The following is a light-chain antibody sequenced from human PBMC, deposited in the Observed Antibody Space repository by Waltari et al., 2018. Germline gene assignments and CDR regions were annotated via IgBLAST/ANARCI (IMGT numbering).Light chain of an antibody. J-gene: IGKJ2*01. CDR1: QSLVYSDGNIH. V-gene: IGKV2-30*01. CDR3: MQATHGPYT. CDR2: KVS. Sequence: DVVMTQSPLSLPVTLGQPASISCRSSQSLVYSDGNIHLNWLQQRPGQSPRRLIYKVSDRDSGVPDRFSCSGSGTDFTQKISRVEAEDVGVYYCMQATHGPYTFGQGTKLEIK.